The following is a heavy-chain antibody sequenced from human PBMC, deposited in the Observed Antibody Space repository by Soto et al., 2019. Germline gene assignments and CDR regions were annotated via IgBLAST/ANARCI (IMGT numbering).Heavy chain of an antibody. V-gene: IGHV4-61*01. D-gene: IGHD6-19*01. Sequence: QVQLQESGPGLVKPSETLSLTCTVSGGSVTSGSYYWSWIRQPPGKGLEWIGYIYYSGSTNYNPSLKSRVTISVDTSKNQISLKLSSVTAADTAVYYCARDQGIAVAVFDYWGQGTLVTVFS. J-gene: IGHJ4*02. CDR1: GGSVTSGSYY. CDR2: IYYSGST. CDR3: ARDQGIAVAVFDY.